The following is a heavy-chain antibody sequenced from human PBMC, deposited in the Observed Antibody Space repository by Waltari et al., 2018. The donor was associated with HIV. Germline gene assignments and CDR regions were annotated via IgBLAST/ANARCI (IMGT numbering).Heavy chain of an antibody. CDR1: GYTFTSYD. V-gene: IGHV1-8*01. J-gene: IGHJ6*02. D-gene: IGHD3-3*02. Sequence: QVQLVQSGAEVKKPGASVKVSCKASGYTFTSYDINWVRQANGQGIEWMGWMNPNSGNTGYAQKFQGIVTTTRNTTISTAYMERSSLRSEDTVVYYCAREEIRSYYYGMDVWGQGTTVTVSS. CDR3: AREEIRSYYYGMDV. CDR2: MNPNSGNT.